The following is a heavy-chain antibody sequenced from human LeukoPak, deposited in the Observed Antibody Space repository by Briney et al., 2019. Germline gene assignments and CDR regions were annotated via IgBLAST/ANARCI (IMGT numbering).Heavy chain of an antibody. D-gene: IGHD3-16*01. V-gene: IGHV3-74*01. J-gene: IGHJ4*02. CDR3: ASLGDTGDY. CDR2: INSDGSST. Sequence: GGSLRLSCAASRFTFSSYWMYWVRQVPGKGLVWVSRINSDGSSTNYADSVKGRFTISRDNAKNTLYLQMNSLRVEDTAVYYCASLGDTGDYWGQGTLVTVSS. CDR1: RFTFSSYW.